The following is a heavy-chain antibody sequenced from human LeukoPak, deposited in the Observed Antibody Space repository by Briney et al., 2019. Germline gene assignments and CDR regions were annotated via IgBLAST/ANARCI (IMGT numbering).Heavy chain of an antibody. CDR1: GFTSSSYA. D-gene: IGHD2-21*02. J-gene: IGHJ4*02. V-gene: IGHV3-30-3*01. CDR3: ARDPYCGGDCYHFDY. Sequence: GRSLRLSCAASGFTSSSYAMHWVRQAPGKGLEWVAVISYDGSNKYYADSVKGRFTISRDNSKNTLYLQMNSLRAEDTAVYYCARDPYCGGDCYHFDYWGQGTLVTVSS. CDR2: ISYDGSNK.